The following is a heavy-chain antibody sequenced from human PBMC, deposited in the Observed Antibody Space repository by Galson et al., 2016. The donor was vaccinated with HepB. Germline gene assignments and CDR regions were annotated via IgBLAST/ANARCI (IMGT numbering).Heavy chain of an antibody. V-gene: IGHV1-46*01. CDR2: INPRDGST. J-gene: IGHJ4*01. D-gene: IGHD3-9*01. CDR1: GYTFASCY. Sequence: SVKVSCKGSGYTFASCYVHWVRQAPGQGLEWMGIINPRDGSTDYAQKYQGRVTMTSDTPTSTVYMEVSSLRSEDTAVYYCARRDILTSFDYWGQGTLVTVSS. CDR3: ARRDILTSFDY.